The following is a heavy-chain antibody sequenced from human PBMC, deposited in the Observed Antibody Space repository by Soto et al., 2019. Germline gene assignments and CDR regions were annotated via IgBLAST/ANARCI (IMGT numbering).Heavy chain of an antibody. CDR2: ISGSGGST. V-gene: IGHV3-23*01. Sequence: EVQLLESGGGLVQPGGSLRLSCAASGFTFSSYAMSWVRQAPGKGLEWVSAISGSGGSTYYADSVKGRFTISRDNSKNTLYLQMNSLRAEDTAVYYCAKDGYSSSWFSPVENYYYYGMDVW. J-gene: IGHJ6*01. CDR1: GFTFSSYA. CDR3: AKDGYSSSWFSPVENYYYYGMDV. D-gene: IGHD6-13*01.